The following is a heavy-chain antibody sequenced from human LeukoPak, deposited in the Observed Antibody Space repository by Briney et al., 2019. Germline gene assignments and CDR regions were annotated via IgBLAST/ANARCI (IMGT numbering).Heavy chain of an antibody. CDR2: ISWNSGSI. V-gene: IGHV3-9*01. D-gene: IGHD3-16*01. CDR1: GFTFHDYA. CDR3: AKEDRRGRHFDY. Sequence: AGGSLRLSCAASGFTFHDYAMHWVRQAPGKGLEWVSDISWNSGSIGYADSVKGRFTISRDNAKNSLYLQMNSLRAEDTALYYCAKEDRRGRHFDYWGQGTLVTVSS. J-gene: IGHJ4*02.